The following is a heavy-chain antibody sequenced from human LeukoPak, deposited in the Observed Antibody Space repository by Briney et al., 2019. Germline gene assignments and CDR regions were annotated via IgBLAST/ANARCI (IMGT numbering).Heavy chain of an antibody. V-gene: IGHV3-7*01. CDR1: GFTFSSYW. Sequence: GGSLRLSCAASGFTFSSYWMSWVRQAPGKGLEWVANIKQDGSEKYYVDSVKGRFTISRDNAKNSLYLQMNSLRAEDTAVYYCARPPLRKYGIVGAAYYFDYWGQGTLVTVSS. CDR2: IKQDGSEK. D-gene: IGHD1-26*01. J-gene: IGHJ4*02. CDR3: ARPPLRKYGIVGAAYYFDY.